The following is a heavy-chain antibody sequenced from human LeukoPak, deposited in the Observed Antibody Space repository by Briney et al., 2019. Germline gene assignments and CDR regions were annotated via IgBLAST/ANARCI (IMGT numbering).Heavy chain of an antibody. D-gene: IGHD1-26*01. Sequence: QSGGSLRLSCAASGFTVSSNYMSWVRQAPGKGLEWVSVIYSGGSTYYADSVKGRFTISRDNSNNTLYLQMNRLRAEDTAVYYCAREIAVKYSGSTNYHFDYWGQGTLVTVSS. CDR1: GFTVSSNY. CDR2: IYSGGST. V-gene: IGHV3-53*01. J-gene: IGHJ4*02. CDR3: AREIAVKYSGSTNYHFDY.